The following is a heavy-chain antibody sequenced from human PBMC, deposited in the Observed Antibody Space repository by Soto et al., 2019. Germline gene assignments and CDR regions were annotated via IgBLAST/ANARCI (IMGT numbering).Heavy chain of an antibody. D-gene: IGHD6-13*01. J-gene: IGHJ4*02. V-gene: IGHV3-15*01. CDR2: IKSKTDGGTT. CDR1: GFTFSNAW. Sequence: EVQLVESGGGLVKPGGSLRLSCAASGFTFSNAWMSWVRQAPGKGLEWVGRIKSKTDGGTTDYAAPVKGRFTISRDDSKNTLYLQMNSLKTEDTAVYYCTTGYSSSWAIDYWGQGTLVTVSS. CDR3: TTGYSSSWAIDY.